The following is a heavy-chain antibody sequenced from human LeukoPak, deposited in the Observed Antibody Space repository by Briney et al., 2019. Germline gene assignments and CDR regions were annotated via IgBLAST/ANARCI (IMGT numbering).Heavy chain of an antibody. CDR1: GYTFTGYY. CDR3: ANGGDDSSGYYAPRFDY. Sequence: ASVTVSCKASGYTFTGYYMHWVRQAPGQGLEWMGWINPNSGGTNYAQKFQGWVTMTRDTSISTAYMELSSLRSEDTAVYYCANGGDDSSGYYAPRFDYWGQGTLVTVSS. D-gene: IGHD3-22*01. CDR2: INPNSGGT. V-gene: IGHV1-2*04. J-gene: IGHJ4*02.